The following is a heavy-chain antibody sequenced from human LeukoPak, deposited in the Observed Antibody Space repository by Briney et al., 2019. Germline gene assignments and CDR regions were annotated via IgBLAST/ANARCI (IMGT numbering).Heavy chain of an antibody. Sequence: SETLSLTCAVYGGSFSGYYWSWIRQPPGKGLEWIGEINHSGSTNYNPSLKSRVTISLDTSKSQFSLKLSSVTAADTAVYYCARAGWFGELYGPLDFWGQGTLVTVSS. D-gene: IGHD3-10*01. CDR1: GGSFSGYY. V-gene: IGHV4-34*01. J-gene: IGHJ4*02. CDR2: INHSGST. CDR3: ARAGWFGELYGPLDF.